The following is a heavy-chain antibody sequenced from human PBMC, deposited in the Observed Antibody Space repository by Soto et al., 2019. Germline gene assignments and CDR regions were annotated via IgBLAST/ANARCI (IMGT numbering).Heavy chain of an antibody. CDR1: GFTFSSYG. CDR2: IWYDGSNK. CDR3: ARDTNFWSGYRYYYYYGMDV. V-gene: IGHV3-33*01. Sequence: GGSLRLSCAASGFTFSSYGMHWVRQAPGKGLEWVAVIWYDGSNKYYADSVKGRFTISRDNSKNTLYLQMNSLRAEDTAVYYCARDTNFWSGYRYYYYYGMDVWGQGTTVTVSS. D-gene: IGHD3-3*01. J-gene: IGHJ6*02.